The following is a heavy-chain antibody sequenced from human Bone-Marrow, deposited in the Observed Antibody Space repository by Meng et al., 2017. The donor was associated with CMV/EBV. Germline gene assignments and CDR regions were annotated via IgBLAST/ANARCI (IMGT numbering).Heavy chain of an antibody. Sequence: GGSLRLSCAASGFTFSSYAMSWVRQAPGKGLEWVSVIYSGGSSTYYADSVKGRFTISRDNSKNTLYLQMNSLRAEDTDVYYCAKKSWSWFDPWGQGTLVTVSS. CDR1: GFTFSSYA. CDR3: AKKSWSWFDP. V-gene: IGHV3-23*03. CDR2: IYSGGSST. J-gene: IGHJ5*02.